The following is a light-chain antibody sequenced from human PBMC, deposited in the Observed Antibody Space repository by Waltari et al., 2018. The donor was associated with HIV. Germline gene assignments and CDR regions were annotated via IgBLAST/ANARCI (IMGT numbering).Light chain of an antibody. CDR1: NLGSRW. CDR3: HVWDRGSDHHV. CDR2: NGS. J-gene: IGLJ1*01. V-gene: IGLV3-21*02. Sequence: SYVLTQPPSGSVAPGQTGRLTLRWNNLGSRWVHWYQQKPGPAPVLVVYNGSDRPSGIPEGFSGSNTGSTATLTITRVEAGDEADYYCHVWDRGSDHHVFGTGTKVTVL.